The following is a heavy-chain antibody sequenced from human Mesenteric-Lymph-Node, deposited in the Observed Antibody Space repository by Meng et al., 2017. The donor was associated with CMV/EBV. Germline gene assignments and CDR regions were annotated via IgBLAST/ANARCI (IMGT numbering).Heavy chain of an antibody. CDR1: GLAFSSYA. D-gene: IGHD2-21*01. Sequence: GESLKISCAASGLAFSSYAMSWVRQAPGKGLEWVSVIYSDGTGTYYADSVKGRFTISRDNSKNTLYVQMNSLRAEDTAVYYCARHVVVVGYYYGLDVWGQGTTVTVSS. CDR3: ARHVVVVGYYYGLDV. V-gene: IGHV3-23*03. J-gene: IGHJ6*02. CDR2: IYSDGTGT.